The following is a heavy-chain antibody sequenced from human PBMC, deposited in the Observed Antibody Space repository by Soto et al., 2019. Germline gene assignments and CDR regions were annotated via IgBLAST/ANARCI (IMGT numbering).Heavy chain of an antibody. CDR1: GFTFADYG. J-gene: IGHJ3*02. Sequence: PGGSLRLSCSASGFTFADYGMSGVRQAPGKGLEWVSGINWNGGSTGYADSVKGRFTISRDNAKNSLYLQMNSLRAEDTALYHCARADCSSTSCYLDAFDIWGQGTMVTVSS. D-gene: IGHD2-2*01. V-gene: IGHV3-20*01. CDR2: INWNGGST. CDR3: ARADCSSTSCYLDAFDI.